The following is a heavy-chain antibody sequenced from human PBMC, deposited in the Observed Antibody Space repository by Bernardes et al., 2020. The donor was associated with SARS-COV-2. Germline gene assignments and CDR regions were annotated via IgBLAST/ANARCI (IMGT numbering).Heavy chain of an antibody. V-gene: IGHV3-7*01. Sequence: GWSLRLSCAASGFRFSNYWTSWVRQAPGKGLEWVANINKDGTKTDYMDSVKGRFTISRDNAKNSLYLQMSGLRAEDTAVYYCAREVPFGYNYFDLWGQGTLVIVSS. CDR3: AREVPFGYNYFDL. J-gene: IGHJ4*02. CDR1: GFRFSNYW. D-gene: IGHD3-22*01. CDR2: INKDGTKT.